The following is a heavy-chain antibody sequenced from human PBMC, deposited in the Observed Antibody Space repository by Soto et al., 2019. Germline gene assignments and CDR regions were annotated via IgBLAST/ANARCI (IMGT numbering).Heavy chain of an antibody. CDR3: AKENMGYCSGGSCYSTYFDF. D-gene: IGHD2-15*01. J-gene: IGHJ4*02. CDR1: GFTFSSYA. Sequence: EVQLLESGGGLVQPGVSLRLSCAASGFTFSSYAMSWVRQAPGKGLEWVSVISGSGVSTYYADSVKGPFTISRDNSNNTLYLQMNSLRAEDTAVYYCAKENMGYCSGGSCYSTYFDFRGQGTLVTLAS. V-gene: IGHV3-23*01. CDR2: ISGSGVST.